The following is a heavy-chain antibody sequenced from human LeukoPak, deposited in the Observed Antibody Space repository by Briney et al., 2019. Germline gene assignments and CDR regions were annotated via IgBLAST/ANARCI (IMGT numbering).Heavy chain of an antibody. J-gene: IGHJ4*02. CDR1: GGSFSRYA. V-gene: IGHV1-69*13. CDR3: AISGNGAYDDTRASDY. Sequence: SVKVSCKASGGSFSRYAITWVRQAPGQGLEWMGGIIPIFGTANYAQKFQGRVTIIADESTSTAYMNLSSLTSEDTAVYYCAISGNGAYDDTRASDYWGQGTLVTVSS. D-gene: IGHD5-12*01. CDR2: IIPIFGTA.